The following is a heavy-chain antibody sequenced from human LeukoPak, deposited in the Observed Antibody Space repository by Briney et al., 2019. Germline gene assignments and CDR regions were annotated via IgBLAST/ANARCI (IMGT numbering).Heavy chain of an antibody. CDR1: GFTFSSSA. Sequence: GGSLRLSCAASGFTFSSSAMSWVRQAPGKGLEWVSAISNNGGYTYYADSVQGRFTISRDNSKSTLCLQMNSLRAEDTAVYYCAKDRTVGASYWYFDLWGRGTLVTVSS. D-gene: IGHD1-26*01. CDR2: ISNNGGYT. V-gene: IGHV3-23*01. CDR3: AKDRTVGASYWYFDL. J-gene: IGHJ2*01.